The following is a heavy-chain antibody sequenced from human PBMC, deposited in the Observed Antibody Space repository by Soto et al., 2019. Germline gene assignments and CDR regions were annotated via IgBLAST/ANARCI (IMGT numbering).Heavy chain of an antibody. J-gene: IGHJ5*01. CDR2: IYPGDSDT. CDR1: GYAFSSYW. D-gene: IGHD2-8*02. V-gene: IGHV5-51*01. Sequence: GESLKISCQGSGYAFSSYWIAWVRQMPGKGLEWMGIIYPGDSDTRYSPSFQGQVTISVDKSITTAYLQWSSLKASDTAMYYCARGYCTATICDPWFDSWGQGTLVTVSS. CDR3: ARGYCTATICDPWFDS.